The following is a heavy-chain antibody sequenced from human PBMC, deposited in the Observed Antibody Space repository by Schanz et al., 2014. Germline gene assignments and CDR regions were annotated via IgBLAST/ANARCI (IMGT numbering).Heavy chain of an antibody. J-gene: IGHJ4*02. CDR1: GYTFTSDS. Sequence: QVHLVQSGAEVKKPGSSVKVSCKASGYTFTSDSMHWVRQAPGQGLEWVGWISPYTGNTHYFDKMEGRVTMTTDTSTSTAYMELSSLTSEDTAVHYCARGRGFYDYWGQGTLVTVSS. CDR2: ISPYTGNT. CDR3: ARGRGFYDY. V-gene: IGHV1-18*04. D-gene: IGHD3-10*01.